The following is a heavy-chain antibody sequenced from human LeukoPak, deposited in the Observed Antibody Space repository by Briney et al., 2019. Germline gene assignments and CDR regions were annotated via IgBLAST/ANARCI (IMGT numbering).Heavy chain of an antibody. J-gene: IGHJ3*02. Sequence: GGSLRLSCAASGFTLSSYVMSWVRQAPGKGLEWVSGVSGSGGSTYFPDSVKGRCTISRDNSKNTLHLQMNSLRAEDPALYYCAKGPSGSCYGCHMWGQETMVRVSS. CDR3: AKGPSGSCYGCHM. CDR1: GFTLSSYV. V-gene: IGHV3-23*01. CDR2: VSGSGGST. D-gene: IGHD3-10*01.